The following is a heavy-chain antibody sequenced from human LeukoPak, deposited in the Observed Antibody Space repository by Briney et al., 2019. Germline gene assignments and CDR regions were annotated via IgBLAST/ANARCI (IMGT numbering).Heavy chain of an antibody. J-gene: IGHJ6*02. V-gene: IGHV4-30-2*01. CDR2: IYHSGST. Sequence: SETLSLTCTVSGGSISSGGYYWSWIRQPPGKGLEWIGYIYHSGSTYYNPSLKSRVTISVDRSKNQFSLKLSSVTAADTAMYYCAIGYYDILTAVYGSLYGMDVWGQGTTVTVSS. CDR3: AIGYYDILTAVYGSLYGMDV. CDR1: GGSISSGGYY. D-gene: IGHD3-9*01.